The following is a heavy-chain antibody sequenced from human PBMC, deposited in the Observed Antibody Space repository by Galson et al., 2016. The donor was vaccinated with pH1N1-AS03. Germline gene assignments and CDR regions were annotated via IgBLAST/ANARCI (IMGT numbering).Heavy chain of an antibody. CDR3: ARDTDHYGMDV. CDR1: GFTFSTYS. Sequence: SLRLSCAASGFTFSTYSMNWVRQAPGKGLEWISVIYAGGGTHYADSVKGRFTISNDNYKNTVYLQMNSLRAEDTAVYYCARDTDHYGMDVWGQGTTVTVSS. V-gene: IGHV3-53*01. CDR2: IYAGGGT. J-gene: IGHJ6*02.